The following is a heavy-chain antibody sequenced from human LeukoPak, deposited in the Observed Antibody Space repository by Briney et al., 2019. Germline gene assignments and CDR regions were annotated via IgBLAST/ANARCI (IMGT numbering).Heavy chain of an antibody. Sequence: PGGSLRLSCAASGLTFSSYGMHWVRQAPGKGLEWVAVIWHDGSNKYYADSVKGRFTISRDNSKNTLYLQMSSLRAEDTAVYYCVKSGHYYGSGSYYNTDYYYGMDVWGQGTTVTVSS. CDR2: IWHDGSNK. J-gene: IGHJ6*02. V-gene: IGHV3-30*02. CDR3: VKSGHYYGSGSYYNTDYYYGMDV. D-gene: IGHD3-10*01. CDR1: GLTFSSYG.